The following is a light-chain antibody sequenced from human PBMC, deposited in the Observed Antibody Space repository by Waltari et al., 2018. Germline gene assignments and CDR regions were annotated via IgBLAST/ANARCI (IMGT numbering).Light chain of an antibody. CDR3: QHYVRLPAT. Sequence: EIVLTQSPGTLSLSPGERATLSCRASQSVRGSLAWYQQKAGQAPRLLIYGASSRATGIPDRFSGSWSGTDFSLTISRLEPEDFAVYYCQHYVRLPATFGQGTKVEI. J-gene: IGKJ1*01. CDR2: GAS. V-gene: IGKV3-20*01. CDR1: QSVRGS.